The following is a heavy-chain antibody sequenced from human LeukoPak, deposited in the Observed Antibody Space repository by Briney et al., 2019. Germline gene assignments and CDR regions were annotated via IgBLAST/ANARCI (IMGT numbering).Heavy chain of an antibody. CDR3: ARTPRGEQVVAFDY. V-gene: IGHV4-4*02. CDR2: IHHSGGT. CDR1: GASVSRNW. D-gene: IGHD6-6*01. J-gene: IGHJ4*02. Sequence: SGTLSLTCTVSGASVSRNWWSWVRQPPRKGLEWIGEIHHSGGTNYNPSLKSRVTMSLDNSNNHFSLKLSSVTAADTAVYYCARTPRGEQVVAFDYWGQGTLVTVSS.